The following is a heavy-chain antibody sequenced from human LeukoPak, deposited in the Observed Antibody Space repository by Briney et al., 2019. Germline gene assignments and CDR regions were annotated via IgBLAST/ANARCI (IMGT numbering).Heavy chain of an antibody. CDR2: VSPGGGTT. J-gene: IGHJ6*03. CDR3: ARHVMYDSSGLGHHYLDV. D-gene: IGHD3-22*01. Sequence: PGGSLRLSCAVSGFAFGSEAMSWVRQSPARGLEWVASVSPGGGTTYYADHVRGRFTISRDNSNNTLYVQMNSLRAEDTALYYCARHVMYDSSGLGHHYLDVWGKGTTVTVSS. CDR1: GFAFGSEA. V-gene: IGHV3-23*01.